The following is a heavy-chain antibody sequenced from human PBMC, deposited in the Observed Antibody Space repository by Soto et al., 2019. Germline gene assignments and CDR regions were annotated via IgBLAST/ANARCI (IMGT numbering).Heavy chain of an antibody. CDR1: GGSLSSAAYC. CDR3: ARGPSGDKVDY. J-gene: IGHJ4*02. Sequence: PSETLFLTCTVSGGSLSSAAYCWSWIRQSPDKGLEWIGHIYDGGTTYSSPSLKGRVTISADTSETQFSLKLNSVSAADTAVYYCARGPSGDKVDYWGQGIQVPSPQ. CDR2: IYDGGTT. V-gene: IGHV4-30-4*01. D-gene: IGHD7-27*01.